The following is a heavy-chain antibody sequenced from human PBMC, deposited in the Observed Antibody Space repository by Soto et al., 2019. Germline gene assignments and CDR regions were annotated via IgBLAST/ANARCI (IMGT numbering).Heavy chain of an antibody. CDR1: GFTFSSYS. J-gene: IGHJ4*02. CDR2: ISSSSSYI. Sequence: EVQLVESGGGLVKPGGSLRLSCAASGFTFSSYSMNWVRQAPGKGLEWVSSISSSSSYIYYADSVKGRFTISRDNAKNSLYLQMNSLRAEDTAVYYCARDASDCSGGSCYSTYWGQGTLVTVSS. V-gene: IGHV3-21*01. CDR3: ARDASDCSGGSCYSTY. D-gene: IGHD2-15*01.